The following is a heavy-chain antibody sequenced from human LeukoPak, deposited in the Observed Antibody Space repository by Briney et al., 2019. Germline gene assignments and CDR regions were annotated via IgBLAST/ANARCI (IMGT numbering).Heavy chain of an antibody. CDR2: IYYSGNT. CDR3: AREFANLAAFDF. V-gene: IGHV4-61*01. CDR1: GGSVSSNNYY. Sequence: SETLSLTCTVSGGSVSSNNYYWSWIRQPPGKGLEWIGYIYYSGNTNCNPSLKSRVTISVDTSKNQFSLKLSSVTAADTAVYYCAREFANLAAFDFWGQGTMVTVSA. J-gene: IGHJ3*01.